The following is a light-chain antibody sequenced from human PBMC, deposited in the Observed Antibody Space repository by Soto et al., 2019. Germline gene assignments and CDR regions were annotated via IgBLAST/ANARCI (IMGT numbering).Light chain of an antibody. CDR3: GTWDNSVSADV. CDR2: ENS. J-gene: IGLJ1*01. Sequence: QSVLTQPPSVSAAPGQKVTIPCSGSSSDIGNNYVSWYQHLPGTAPKLLIYENSQRPSGIPDRFSGSKSGTSATLDITGLQTGDEADYYCGTWDNSVSADVFGTGTKVTVL. CDR1: SSDIGNNY. V-gene: IGLV1-51*02.